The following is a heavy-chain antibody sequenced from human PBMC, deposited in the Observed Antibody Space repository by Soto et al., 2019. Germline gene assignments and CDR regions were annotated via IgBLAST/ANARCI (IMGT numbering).Heavy chain of an antibody. CDR3: ATDFSGWYGSSEYGF. CDR1: GFTFSSSG. J-gene: IGHJ4*02. Sequence: QVQLVESGGGVVQPGRSLRLSCAASGFTFSSSGIHWVRQAPGKGLEWVAVISYDGGNKYYVDSVKGRFTISRDNSKNTLYLQMNSLGAEDTAVYYCATDFSGWYGSSEYGFWGQGTLVTVSS. D-gene: IGHD6-19*01. V-gene: IGHV3-30*03. CDR2: ISYDGGNK.